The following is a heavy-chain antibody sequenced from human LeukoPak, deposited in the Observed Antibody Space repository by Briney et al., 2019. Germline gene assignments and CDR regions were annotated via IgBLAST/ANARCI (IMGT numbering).Heavy chain of an antibody. CDR2: ISSSSSTI. Sequence: GGSLRLSCAASGFTFCSYSMNWVHQAPGKGLEWVSYISSSSSTIYYADSVKGRFTISRDNAKNSLYLQMNRLRAEDTAVYYCARDNGDSPFDYWGQGTPVTVSS. CDR1: GFTFCSYS. CDR3: ARDNGDSPFDY. V-gene: IGHV3-48*01. D-gene: IGHD4-17*01. J-gene: IGHJ4*02.